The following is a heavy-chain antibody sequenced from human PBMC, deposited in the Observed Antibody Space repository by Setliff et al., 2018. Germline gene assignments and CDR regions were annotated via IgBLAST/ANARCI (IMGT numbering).Heavy chain of an antibody. J-gene: IGHJ4*02. Sequence: PSETLSLTCTVSGGSISSSSYYWGWIRQPPGKGLEWIGSIYYSGSTYYNPSLKSRVTISVDTSKNQFSLKLSSVTAADTAVYHCARGGKILEWLYAHDYWGQGTLVTVSS. CDR3: ARGGKILEWLYAHDY. CDR1: GGSISSSSYY. V-gene: IGHV4-39*07. CDR2: IYYSGST. D-gene: IGHD3-3*01.